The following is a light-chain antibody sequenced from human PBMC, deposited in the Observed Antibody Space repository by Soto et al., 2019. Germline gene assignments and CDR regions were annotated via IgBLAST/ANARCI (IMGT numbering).Light chain of an antibody. CDR2: EDN. CDR1: SGSIASNY. J-gene: IGLJ2*01. CDR3: QSYDSSNSVV. Sequence: NFMLTQPHSVSESPGKTVTISCTGSSGSIASNYVQWYQQRPGSAPTTVIYEDNQRPSGVPDRFSGSIDSSSNSASLTISGLKTADEADYYCQSYDSSNSVVFGGGTKLTVL. V-gene: IGLV6-57*02.